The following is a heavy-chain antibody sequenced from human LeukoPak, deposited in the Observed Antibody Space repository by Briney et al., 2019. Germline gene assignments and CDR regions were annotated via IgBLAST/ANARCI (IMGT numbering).Heavy chain of an antibody. CDR3: ARDPSTIVVAPYYFDY. J-gene: IGHJ4*02. CDR2: IIPIFGTA. CDR1: GYTFTGYY. V-gene: IGHV1-69*13. D-gene: IGHD3-22*01. Sequence: GASVKVSCKASGYTFTGYYMHWVRQAPGQGLEWMGGIIPIFGTANYAQKFQGRVTITADESTSTAYMELSSLRSEDTAVYYCARDPSTIVVAPYYFDYWGQGTLVTVSS.